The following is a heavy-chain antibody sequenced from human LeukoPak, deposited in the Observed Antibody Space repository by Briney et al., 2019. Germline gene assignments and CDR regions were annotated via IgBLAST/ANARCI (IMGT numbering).Heavy chain of an antibody. J-gene: IGHJ6*02. Sequence: GGSLRLSCAASGFTFSSYAMSWVRQAPGKGLEWVSAISGSGGSTYYADSVKGRFTISRDNSKNTLYLQMNSLRAEDTAVYYCAREGAPYSSGWYDQYYYGMDVWGQGTTVTVSS. D-gene: IGHD6-19*01. CDR2: ISGSGGST. CDR3: AREGAPYSSGWYDQYYYGMDV. CDR1: GFTFSSYA. V-gene: IGHV3-23*01.